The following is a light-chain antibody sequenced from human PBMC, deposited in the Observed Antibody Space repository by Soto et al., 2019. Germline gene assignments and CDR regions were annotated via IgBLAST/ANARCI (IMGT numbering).Light chain of an antibody. CDR2: AAS. V-gene: IGKV1-39*01. CDR1: QSIISY. J-gene: IGKJ1*01. Sequence: EIQLTQSQTSLSASVGDRVTITCRASQSIISYLNWYQQKPGKAPKLLIYAASSLQSGVPSRFSGSGSGTDFTLTISSLQPEDFATYYCQQSYSTWWTFGQGTKVDIK. CDR3: QQSYSTWWT.